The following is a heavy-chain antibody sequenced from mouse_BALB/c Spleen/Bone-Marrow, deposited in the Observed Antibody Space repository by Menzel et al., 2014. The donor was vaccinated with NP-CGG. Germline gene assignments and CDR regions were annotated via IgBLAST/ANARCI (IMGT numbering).Heavy chain of an antibody. CDR3: ARGIYYYGSSCAY. D-gene: IGHD1-1*01. CDR1: GFTFSSYT. Sequence: EVKLMESGGGLVQPGGSLKLSCAASGFTFSSYTMSWVRQTPEKRLEWVAYISNGGGSTYYPDTVKGRFTISRDNAKNTLYLQMSSPKSEDTAMYYCARGIYYYGSSCAYWGQGTLVTVSA. V-gene: IGHV5-12-2*01. J-gene: IGHJ3*01. CDR2: ISNGGGST.